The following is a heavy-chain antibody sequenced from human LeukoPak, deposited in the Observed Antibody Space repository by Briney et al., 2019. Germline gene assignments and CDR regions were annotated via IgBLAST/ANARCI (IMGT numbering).Heavy chain of an antibody. D-gene: IGHD3-9*01. Sequence: SETLSLTCTVSGDSISRYYWSWIRQPPGKGLEWIGYIYYSGSTNYNPSLKSRVTISVDTSKNQFSLKLSSVTAADTAVYYCARAPTWYDILTGYSYFDYWGQGTLVTVSS. J-gene: IGHJ4*02. CDR3: ARAPTWYDILTGYSYFDY. CDR2: IYYSGST. CDR1: GDSISRYY. V-gene: IGHV4-59*01.